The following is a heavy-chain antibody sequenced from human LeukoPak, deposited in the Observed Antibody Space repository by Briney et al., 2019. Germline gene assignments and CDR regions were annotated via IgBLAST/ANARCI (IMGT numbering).Heavy chain of an antibody. CDR2: MNPNGGNT. D-gene: IGHD3-9*01. J-gene: IGHJ6*02. CDR3: ARDVLRYYYYYGMDV. CDR1: GYTFTSYD. Sequence: ASVKVSCKASGYTFTSYDSNWVRQATGQGLEWMGWMNPNGGNTGYAQKFKGRVIMTRNTSISTAYMELSSLRSEDTAVYYCARDVLRYYYYYGMDVWGQGTTVTVSS. V-gene: IGHV1-8*01.